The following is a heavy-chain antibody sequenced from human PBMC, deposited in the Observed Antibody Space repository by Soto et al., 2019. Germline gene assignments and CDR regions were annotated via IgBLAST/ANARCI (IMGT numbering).Heavy chain of an antibody. CDR3: ARPVDGFYYLFEY. CDR2: ICPGYSNI. J-gene: IGHJ4*02. D-gene: IGHD3-10*01. CDR1: GYNYTDHC. Sequence: GESQKSSCKGCGYNYTDHCMVWVRQIDGKGLEWVGIICPGYSNIIYSPSFQGQVTISADKSIRTAYLQWSSLKASDTAVYYCARPVDGFYYLFEYWGQGTPVTVSS. V-gene: IGHV5-51*01.